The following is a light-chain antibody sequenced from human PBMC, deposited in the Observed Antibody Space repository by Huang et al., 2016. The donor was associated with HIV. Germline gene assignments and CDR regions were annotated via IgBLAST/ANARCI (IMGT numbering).Light chain of an antibody. CDR3: MQALQTPWT. V-gene: IGKV2-28*01. CDR1: QSLLHSNGYNY. J-gene: IGKJ1*01. Sequence: DNVMTQSPLSLPVTPGEPASISCRSSQSLLHSNGYNYLDWYVQKPGQSPQLLIYLGSNRTSGVPDRFSGSGSGTDFTLKISRVEAEDVGVYYCMQALQTPWTFGQGTTVEIK. CDR2: LGS.